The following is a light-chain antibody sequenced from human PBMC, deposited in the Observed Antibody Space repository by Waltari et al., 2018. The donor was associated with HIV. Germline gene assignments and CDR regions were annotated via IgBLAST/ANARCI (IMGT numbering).Light chain of an antibody. Sequence: EIVLTQSPGTLSLSPEERATLSCRASQTLTTTSLAWYQQRPGQAPRLLIHGASSRATGIPDRFVGSGSGTDFSLNITRLQPEDFAVYYCQQYGRSPTAFGGGTQVQIK. CDR1: QTLTTTS. CDR3: QQYGRSPTA. J-gene: IGKJ4*01. V-gene: IGKV3-20*01. CDR2: GAS.